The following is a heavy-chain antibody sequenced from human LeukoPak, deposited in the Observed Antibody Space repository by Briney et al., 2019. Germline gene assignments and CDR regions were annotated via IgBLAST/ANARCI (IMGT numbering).Heavy chain of an antibody. CDR3: ARVRPSPREYYFDY. CDR1: GGSISSGGYY. D-gene: IGHD5-24*01. CDR2: IYHSGST. V-gene: IGHV4-30-2*01. Sequence: SETLSLTCTVSGGSISSGGYYWSWIRQPPGKGLEWIGYIYHSGSTYYNPSLKSRVTISVDRSKNQFSLKLSFVTAADTAVYYCARVRPSPREYYFDYWGQGTLVTVSS. J-gene: IGHJ4*02.